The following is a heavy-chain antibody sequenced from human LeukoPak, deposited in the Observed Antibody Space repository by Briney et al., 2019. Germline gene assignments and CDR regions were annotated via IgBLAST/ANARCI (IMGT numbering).Heavy chain of an antibody. CDR1: GFTFSSYA. D-gene: IGHD5-18*01. J-gene: IGHJ4*02. CDR3: VIFKGYNYGDDY. Sequence: GGSLRLSCSASGFTFSSYAMHWVRQAPGKGLEYVSAIGSNGDKTYSADSVKGRFTISRDNSKNTLYLQMSSLRAEDTVVYYCVIFKGYNYGDDYWGQGTLVTVSS. CDR2: IGSNGDKT. V-gene: IGHV3-64D*06.